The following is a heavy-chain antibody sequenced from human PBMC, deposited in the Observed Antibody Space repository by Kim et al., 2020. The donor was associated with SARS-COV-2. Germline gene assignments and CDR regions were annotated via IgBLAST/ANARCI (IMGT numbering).Heavy chain of an antibody. V-gene: IGHV3-30*04. J-gene: IGHJ4*02. D-gene: IGHD3-16*01. CDR2: ISYDGSNK. CDR1: GFTFSSYA. Sequence: GGSLRLSCAASGFTFSSYAMNWVRQAPGKGLEWVAVISYDGSNKYYADSVKGRFTISRDNSKNTLYLQMNSLRAEDTAVYYCARDSGLNNLRNFGGTPFWGQGTLVTVSS. CDR3: ARDSGLNNLRNFGGTPF.